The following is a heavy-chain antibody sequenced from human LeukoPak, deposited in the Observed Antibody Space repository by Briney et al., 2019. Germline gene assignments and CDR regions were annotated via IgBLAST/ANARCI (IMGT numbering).Heavy chain of an antibody. J-gene: IGHJ6*04. CDR2: ISAGRGGT. D-gene: IGHD5-18*01. CDR3: VRDGDTVMPPRYYYHMDV. V-gene: IGHV3-23*01. Sequence: GGSLRLSCEASGFSLSSYAMSWVRQAPGKGLEWVSAISAGRGGTYYGDSVKGRFTISRDNSKNTLSLQMNSVRAEDTAVYYCVRDGDTVMPPRYYYHMDVWGKGTTVTVSS. CDR1: GFSLSSYA.